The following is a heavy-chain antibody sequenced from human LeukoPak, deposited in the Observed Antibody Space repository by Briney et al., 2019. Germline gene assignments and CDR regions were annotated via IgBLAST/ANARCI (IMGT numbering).Heavy chain of an antibody. Sequence: WETLSLTCTVSGGSISTYYWSWIRQPPGKGLEWIGYVYDSGSTNYNPSLKSRTTISVDTSKNQFSLNLSSVTAADTAVYYCASASGGWEYFRHWGQGTLVTVSS. D-gene: IGHD2-15*01. CDR2: VYDSGST. V-gene: IGHV4-59*01. CDR3: ASASGGWEYFRH. CDR1: GGSISTYY. J-gene: IGHJ1*01.